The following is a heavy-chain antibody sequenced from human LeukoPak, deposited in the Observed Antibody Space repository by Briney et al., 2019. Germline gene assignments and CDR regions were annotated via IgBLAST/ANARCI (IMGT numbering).Heavy chain of an antibody. V-gene: IGHV4-59*01. D-gene: IGHD1-26*01. CDR2: IYYSGST. J-gene: IGHJ4*02. CDR1: GGSISSYY. Sequence: SETLSLTCTVSGGSISSYYWSWIRQPPGKGLEWIGYIYYSGSTNYNPSLKSRVTISVDTSKNQFSLKLSSVTAADTAVYYCTRDRELGFWGQGTLVTVSS. CDR3: TRDRELGF.